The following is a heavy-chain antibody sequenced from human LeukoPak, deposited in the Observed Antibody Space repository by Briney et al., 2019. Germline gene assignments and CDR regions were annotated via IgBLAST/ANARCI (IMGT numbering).Heavy chain of an antibody. V-gene: IGHV1-18*01. CDR2: ISTYNGNT. CDR1: GYTFTNYG. Sequence: ASVKVSCKASGYTFTNYGISWVRQAPGQGLEWMGWISTYNGNTNYVQKLQGRVTMTTDTSTSTAYMELRSLRSDDTAVYYCARDIKRSRARWENLGFDPWGQGTLVTVSS. D-gene: IGHD1-26*01. CDR3: ARDIKRSRARWENLGFDP. J-gene: IGHJ5*02.